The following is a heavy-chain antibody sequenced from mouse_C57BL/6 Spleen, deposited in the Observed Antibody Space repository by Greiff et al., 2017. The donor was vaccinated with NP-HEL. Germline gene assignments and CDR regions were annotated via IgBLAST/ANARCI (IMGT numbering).Heavy chain of an antibody. V-gene: IGHV1-39*01. CDR1: GYSFTDYN. CDR3: ARKGDYSRDYAMDY. J-gene: IGHJ4*01. D-gene: IGHD2-13*01. Sequence: VQLQQSGPELVKPGASVNISCKASGYSFTDYNMNWVKQSNGKSLEWIGVINPNYGTTSYNQKFKGKATLTVDQSSSTAYMQLNSLTSEDSAVYYCARKGDYSRDYAMDYWGQGTSVTVSS. CDR2: INPNYGTT.